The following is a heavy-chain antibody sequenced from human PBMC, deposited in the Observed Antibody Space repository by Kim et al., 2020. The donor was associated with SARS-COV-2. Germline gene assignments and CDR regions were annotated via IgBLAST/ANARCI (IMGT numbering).Heavy chain of an antibody. CDR2: INHSGST. CDR1: GGSFSGYY. J-gene: IGHJ5*02. CDR3: ARGSDRGRQWLVRWGSCWFDP. Sequence: SETLSLTCAVYGGSFSGYYWSWIRQPPGKGLEWIGEINHSGSTNYNPSLKSRVTISVDTSKNHFSLKLSSVTAADTAVYYCARGSDRGRQWLVRWGSCWFDPWGQGTLVTVSS. V-gene: IGHV4-34*01. D-gene: IGHD6-19*01.